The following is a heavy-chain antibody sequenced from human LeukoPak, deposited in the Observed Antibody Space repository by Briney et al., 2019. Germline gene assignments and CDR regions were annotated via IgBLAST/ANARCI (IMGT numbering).Heavy chain of an antibody. V-gene: IGHV4-39*07. CDR1: GGSISSSSYY. Sequence: PSETLSLTCTVSGGSISSSSYYWGWIRQPPGKGLEWIGSIYYSGSTYYNPSLKSRVTISVDTSKNQFSLKLSSVTAADTAVYYCARGRKDIVTWYYGSGSYYKSDASWPKHVGAFDIWGQGTMVTVSS. CDR3: ARGRKDIVTWYYGSGSYYKSDASWPKHVGAFDI. CDR2: IYYSGST. D-gene: IGHD3-10*01. J-gene: IGHJ3*02.